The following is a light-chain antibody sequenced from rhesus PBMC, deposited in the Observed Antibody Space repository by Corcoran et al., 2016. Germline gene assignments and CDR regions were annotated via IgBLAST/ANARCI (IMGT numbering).Light chain of an antibody. CDR3: QHFYDNPYS. J-gene: IGKJ2*01. CDR2: SAS. Sequence: DIQMTQSPSALSASVGDRVTISCRASPNIYSNLAWYQQKPGKVPKLLIHSASSLPTGIPSRFSGRGSGTDFTLTISSLQPDDSAAYYCQHFYDNPYSFGQGTKVEIK. CDR1: PNIYSN. V-gene: IGKV1S12*01.